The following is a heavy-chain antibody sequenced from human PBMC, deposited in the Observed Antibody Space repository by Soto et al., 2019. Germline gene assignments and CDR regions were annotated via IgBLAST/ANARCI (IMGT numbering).Heavy chain of an antibody. CDR2: IYPGDSDT. CDR3: ARTQQASGYSSSFYLGY. J-gene: IGHJ4*02. V-gene: IGHV5-51*01. D-gene: IGHD2-2*01. CDR1: GFTFTTYW. Sequence: PGESLKISCKASGFTFTTYWIGWVRQMPGKGLEWMGLIYPGDSDTRYSPSFRGQVTISADKALNTAYLSLRASDTAMYYCARTQQASGYSSSFYLGYWGQGTLVTVSS.